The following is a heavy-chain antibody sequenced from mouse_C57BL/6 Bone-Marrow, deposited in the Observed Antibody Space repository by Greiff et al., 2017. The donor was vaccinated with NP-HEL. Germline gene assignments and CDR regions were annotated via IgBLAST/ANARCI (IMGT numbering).Heavy chain of an antibody. CDR3: ASPLTTVVATNYFDY. CDR1: GYTFTSYW. D-gene: IGHD1-1*01. Sequence: QVQLQQPGAELVMPGASVKLSCKASGYTFTSYWMHWVKQRPGQGLEWIGEIDPSDSYTNYNQKFKGKSTLTVDKSSSTAYLQLSSLTSEDSAVYYCASPLTTVVATNYFDYWGQGTTLTVSS. CDR2: IDPSDSYT. J-gene: IGHJ2*01. V-gene: IGHV1-69*01.